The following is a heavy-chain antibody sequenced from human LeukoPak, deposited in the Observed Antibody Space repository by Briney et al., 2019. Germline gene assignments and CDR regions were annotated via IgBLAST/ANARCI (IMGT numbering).Heavy chain of an antibody. D-gene: IGHD3-10*01. CDR1: GGSINSYY. Sequence: SETLSLTCAVSGGSINSYYWSWIRQPAGKGLEWIGRIYTSGSTNYNPSLKSRVTMSVDTSKNQFSLRLSSVTAADTAVYYCARGEATKELWSYYFYAMDVWGQGTTVTVSS. CDR3: ARGEATKELWSYYFYAMDV. V-gene: IGHV4-4*07. CDR2: IYTSGST. J-gene: IGHJ6*02.